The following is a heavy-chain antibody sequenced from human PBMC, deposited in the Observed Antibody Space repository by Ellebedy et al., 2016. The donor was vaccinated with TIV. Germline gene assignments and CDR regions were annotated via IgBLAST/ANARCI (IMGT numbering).Heavy chain of an antibody. Sequence: AASAKVSCKASGYTFTSYGISWVRQAPGQGPEWMGIINPSTGSTTYAQKLQGRVTMTRDTSTSTVYMELSSLRSEDTAVYFCARSRSSGWLHTPDYWGQGTLVTVSS. CDR1: GYTFTSYG. CDR3: ARSRSSGWLHTPDY. V-gene: IGHV1-46*04. D-gene: IGHD6-19*01. J-gene: IGHJ4*02. CDR2: INPSTGST.